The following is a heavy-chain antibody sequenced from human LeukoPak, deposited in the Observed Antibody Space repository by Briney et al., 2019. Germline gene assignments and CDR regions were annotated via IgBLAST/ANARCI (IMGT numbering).Heavy chain of an antibody. D-gene: IGHD6-13*01. CDR2: IKEDGSEK. CDR3: ARAYSSSWYDAFDL. J-gene: IGHJ3*01. V-gene: IGHV3-7*01. CDR1: GFIFSDYG. Sequence: PGGSLRLSCAASGFIFSDYGMSWVRQAPGKGLEWVANIKEDGSEKYYVDSVKGRFTISRDNAKKSLYLQMNSLRAEDTAVYYCARAYSSSWYDAFDLWGQGTMVTVSS.